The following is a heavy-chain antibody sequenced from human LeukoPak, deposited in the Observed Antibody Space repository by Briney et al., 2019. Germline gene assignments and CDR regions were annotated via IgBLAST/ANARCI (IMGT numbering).Heavy chain of an antibody. J-gene: IGHJ6*02. V-gene: IGHV1-3*01. Sequence: ASVKVSCKGSGFSFSSYAIHWVRQAPGQRLEWMGWINAGNGNTQYSQKFQDRVTITGDTSASTAYMELSSLRSEDTAVYYCARGTGCTGGSCSYYGMDVWGQGTTVTVSS. CDR2: INAGNGNT. CDR3: ARGTGCTGGSCSYYGMDV. CDR1: GFSFSSYA. D-gene: IGHD2-15*01.